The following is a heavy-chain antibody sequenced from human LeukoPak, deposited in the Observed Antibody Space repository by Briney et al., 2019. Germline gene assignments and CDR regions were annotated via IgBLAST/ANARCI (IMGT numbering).Heavy chain of an antibody. CDR1: GYRFTSYW. CDR3: ARRSSGWYYHFDY. J-gene: IGHJ4*02. V-gene: IGHV5-51*01. D-gene: IGHD6-19*01. CDR2: IYPGDSDT. Sequence: GESLKISCKGSGYRFTSYWIGWVRQMPGKGLEWMGVIYPGDSDTRYSPSFQGQVTISADKSISTAYLQWSSLKASDTAMYYCARRSSGWYYHFDYWCQGTRVTVSS.